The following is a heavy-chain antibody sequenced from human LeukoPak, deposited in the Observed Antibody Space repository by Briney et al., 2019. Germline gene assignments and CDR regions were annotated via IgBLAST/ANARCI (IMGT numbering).Heavy chain of an antibody. CDR2: IYYSGST. V-gene: IGHV4-59*12. J-gene: IGHJ3*02. Sequence: PSETLSLTCTISGGSISSYYWSWIRQPPGKGLEWIGYIYYSGSTNYNPSLKSRVTISVDTSKNQSSLKLSSVTAVDTAVYYCARRREYYYDSSGYSDAFDIWGQGTMVTVSS. CDR1: GGSISSYY. D-gene: IGHD3-22*01. CDR3: ARRREYYYDSSGYSDAFDI.